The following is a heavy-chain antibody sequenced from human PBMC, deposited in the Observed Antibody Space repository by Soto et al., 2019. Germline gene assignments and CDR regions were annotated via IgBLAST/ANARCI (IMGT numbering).Heavy chain of an antibody. Sequence: QVQLVESGGGVVQAGGSLGLSCTASGFTFSTYGMHWVRQAPGKGPEWVAVMSHDGSHKAFLDSVKGRFIISRDNSKNTLDLQMNSLRPDDTAVYYCARLPRSGWDHYYYGMDVWGQGTTVIVSS. CDR2: MSHDGSHK. J-gene: IGHJ6*02. D-gene: IGHD6-19*01. CDR3: ARLPRSGWDHYYYGMDV. V-gene: IGHV3-30*03. CDR1: GFTFSTYG.